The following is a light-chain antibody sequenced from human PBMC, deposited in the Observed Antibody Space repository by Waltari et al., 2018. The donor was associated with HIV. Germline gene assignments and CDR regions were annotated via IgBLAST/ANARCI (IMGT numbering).Light chain of an antibody. CDR1: QSVRSTY. CDR3: QQYGSSPIT. V-gene: IGKV3-20*01. Sequence: EIVFTQSPGTLSLSPGERPTLSCRASQSVRSTYLAWYQQKPGQAPRLLLSAASSRATGIPDRFSGSGSGTDFTLTISRLEPEDFAVYYCQQYGSSPITFGQGTRLEIK. CDR2: AAS. J-gene: IGKJ5*01.